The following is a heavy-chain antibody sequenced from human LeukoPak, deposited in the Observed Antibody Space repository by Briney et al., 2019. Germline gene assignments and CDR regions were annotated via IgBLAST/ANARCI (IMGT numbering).Heavy chain of an antibody. V-gene: IGHV1-18*04. CDR2: ISAYNGNT. D-gene: IGHD2-21*01. CDR3: ARLADAEYFQH. CDR1: GCTFTSYG. Sequence: ASVKVSCKASGCTFTSYGIIWVRLAPGQGLEWMGWISAYNGNTNYAQKLQGRVTMTTDTSTSTAYMELRSLRSDDTAVYYCARLADAEYFQHWGQGTLVTVSS. J-gene: IGHJ1*01.